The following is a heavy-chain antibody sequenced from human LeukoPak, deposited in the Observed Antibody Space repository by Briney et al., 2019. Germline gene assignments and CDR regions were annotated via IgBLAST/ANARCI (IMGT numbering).Heavy chain of an antibody. CDR3: ARHRAADPSDAFDI. V-gene: IGHV4-39*01. CDR1: GGSISTSSYY. J-gene: IGHJ3*02. CDR2: LHYSGST. D-gene: IGHD6-13*01. Sequence: PSETLFLTCTVSGGSISTSSYYWGWIRQPPGKGLEWTGTLHYSGSTYHNPSLKSRVTISVDTSKNRFSLKLSSLTVADTAVYCCARHRAADPSDAFDIWGQGTMVTVS.